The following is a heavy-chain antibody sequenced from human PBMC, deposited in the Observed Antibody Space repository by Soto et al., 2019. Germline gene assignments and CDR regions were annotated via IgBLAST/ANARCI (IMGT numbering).Heavy chain of an antibody. CDR3: ARRYGGTLAS. Sequence: SETLSLTCTVSGGSVSSGSYYWSWIRQPPGKGLEWIGYIYYSGSTNYNPSLKSRVTISVDTSKNQFSLKLSSVTAADTAVYYCARRYGGTLASCGQGTLVTVSA. CDR2: IYYSGST. J-gene: IGHJ4*02. V-gene: IGHV4-61*01. D-gene: IGHD2-15*01. CDR1: GGSVSSGSYY.